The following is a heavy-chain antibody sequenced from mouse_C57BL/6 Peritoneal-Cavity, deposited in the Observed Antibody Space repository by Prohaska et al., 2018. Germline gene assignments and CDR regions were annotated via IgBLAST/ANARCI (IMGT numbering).Heavy chain of an antibody. D-gene: IGHD2-2*01. J-gene: IGHJ3*01. CDR1: GFTFSDYG. CDR2: SSSGSSTI. CDR3: ARVHGSAWFAY. Sequence: EVQLVESGGGLVKPGGSLKLSCAASGFTFSDYGMPWVRQAPEKGREWGAYSSSGSSTIYDADTVKRRITISRDNAKNTLFLQMTSLRSEDTAMYYCARVHGSAWFAYWGQGTLVTVSA. V-gene: IGHV5-17*01.